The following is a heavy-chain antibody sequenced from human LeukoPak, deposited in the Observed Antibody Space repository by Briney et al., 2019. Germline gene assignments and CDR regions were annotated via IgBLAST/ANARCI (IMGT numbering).Heavy chain of an antibody. Sequence: SETLPLTCTVSGGSISGFYWNWIRQPAGKGLEWVGRTSTSGSTNHNPSLKSRVTMSVDTSKKQVSLKLSSVTAADTAVYFCARSYDVQTPDYWGQGTLVTVSS. CDR1: GGSISGFY. J-gene: IGHJ4*02. V-gene: IGHV4-4*07. CDR2: TSTSGST. D-gene: IGHD1-1*01. CDR3: ARSYDVQTPDY.